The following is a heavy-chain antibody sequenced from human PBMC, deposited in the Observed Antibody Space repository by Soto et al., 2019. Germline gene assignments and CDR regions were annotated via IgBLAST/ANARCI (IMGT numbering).Heavy chain of an antibody. CDR1: GRSISSGDYY. CDR2: IYYSGST. V-gene: IGHV4-30-4*01. D-gene: IGHD2-2*01. J-gene: IGHJ5*02. CDR3: AREMRDIVLVPAAKVGWFDP. Sequence: SETLSLTCTVSGRSISSGDYYWSWIRQPPGKGLEWIGYIYYSGSTYYNPSLKSRVTISVDTSKNQFSLKLSSVTAADTAVYYCAREMRDIVLVPAAKVGWFDPWGQGTLVTVS.